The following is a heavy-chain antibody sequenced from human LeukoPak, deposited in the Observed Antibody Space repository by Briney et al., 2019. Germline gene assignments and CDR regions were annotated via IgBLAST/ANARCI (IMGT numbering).Heavy chain of an antibody. Sequence: GGSLRLSCAASGFIFSDHYMDWVRQAPGKGLEWVGRIRNKANDYTTQYAASVKGRFTISRDDSTNSLYLQMNSLKTEDTAVYFCARPYGSSWTSTYFDYWGQGTLVTVSS. J-gene: IGHJ4*02. CDR3: ARPYGSSWTSTYFDY. D-gene: IGHD6-13*01. CDR1: GFIFSDHY. V-gene: IGHV3-72*01. CDR2: IRNKANDYTT.